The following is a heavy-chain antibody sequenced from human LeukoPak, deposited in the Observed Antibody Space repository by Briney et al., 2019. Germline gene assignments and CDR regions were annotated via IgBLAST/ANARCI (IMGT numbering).Heavy chain of an antibody. CDR1: GGTFSSYT. V-gene: IGHV1-69*02. Sequence: GSSVKVSCKASGGTFSSYTISWVRQAPGQGHEWMGRIIPILGIANYAQKFQGRVTITADKSTSTAYMELSSLRSEDTAVYYCARAPRVYYGMDVWGQGTTVTVSS. CDR3: ARAPRVYYGMDV. CDR2: IIPILGIA. J-gene: IGHJ6*02.